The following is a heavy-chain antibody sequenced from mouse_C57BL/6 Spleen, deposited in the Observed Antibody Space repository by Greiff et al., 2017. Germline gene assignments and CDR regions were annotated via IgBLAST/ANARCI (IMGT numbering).Heavy chain of an antibody. CDR2: ISSGSSTI. CDR3: ARGGGGSGYFDV. CDR1: GFTFSDYG. Sequence: EVQLVESGGGLVKPGGSLKLSCAASGFTFSDYGMHWVRQAPEQGLEWVAYISSGSSTIYYADTVKGRFTISRDNAKNTRFLQMTSLRSEDTAMYYCARGGGGSGYFDVWGTGTTVTVSS. D-gene: IGHD1-1*01. J-gene: IGHJ1*03. V-gene: IGHV5-17*01.